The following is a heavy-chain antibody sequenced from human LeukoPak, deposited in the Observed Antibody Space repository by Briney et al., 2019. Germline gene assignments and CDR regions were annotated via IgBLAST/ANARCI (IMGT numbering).Heavy chain of an antibody. D-gene: IGHD4-23*01. V-gene: IGHV3-48*03. CDR1: GFTFSSYE. J-gene: IGHJ4*02. CDR3: ARVRDYDGYYFDY. CDR2: IGSSGTTI. Sequence: GGSLRLSCAASGFTFSSYEMNWVRQAPGKGLEWVSYIGSSGTTIDYADSVKGRFTISRDNAKNSLSLQMNSLRAEDTAVYYCARVRDYDGYYFDYWGQGTLVTVSS.